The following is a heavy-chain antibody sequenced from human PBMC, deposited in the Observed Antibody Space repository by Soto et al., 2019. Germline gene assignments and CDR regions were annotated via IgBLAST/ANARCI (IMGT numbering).Heavy chain of an antibody. CDR3: ARESRFLEWLSLNWFDP. V-gene: IGHV3-48*02. CDR1: GFTFSDHY. J-gene: IGHJ5*02. D-gene: IGHD3-3*01. Sequence: PGGSLRLSCAASGFTFSDHYMDWVRQAPGKGLEWVSYISSSSSTIYYADSVKGRFTISRDNAKNSLYLQMNSLRDEDTAVYYCARESRFLEWLSLNWFDPWGQGTLVTVSS. CDR2: ISSSSSTI.